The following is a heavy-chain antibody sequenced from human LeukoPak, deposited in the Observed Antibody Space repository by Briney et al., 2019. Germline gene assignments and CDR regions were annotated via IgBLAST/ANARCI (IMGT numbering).Heavy chain of an antibody. V-gene: IGHV3-49*04. D-gene: IGHD4-17*01. Sequence: GGSLRLSCAASRFSFSDYAISWVRQTPEKGLEWVGFIRGRAHGGRTEYAASVKGGFSISRDDYTSIAYLQMNSLEMEDTAVYYCTRGAVNDYGDGQFFQYWGQGTLVTVSS. J-gene: IGHJ1*01. CDR3: TRGAVNDYGDGQFFQY. CDR1: RFSFSDYA. CDR2: IRGRAHGGRT.